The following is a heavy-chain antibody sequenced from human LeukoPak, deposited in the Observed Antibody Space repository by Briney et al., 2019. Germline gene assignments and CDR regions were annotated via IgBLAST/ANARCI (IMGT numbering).Heavy chain of an antibody. CDR3: TTTINSGWLVGAIDY. V-gene: IGHV3-48*04. J-gene: IGHJ4*02. CDR1: GFTFSSYS. Sequence: GGSLRLSCAASGFTFSSYSMNWVRQAPGKGLEWVSYISSSSSTIYYADSVKGRFTISRDHVKNSLYLQMNILRTEATAVYYCTTTINSGWLVGAIDYWGQGTLVTVSS. CDR2: ISSSSSTI. D-gene: IGHD6-19*01.